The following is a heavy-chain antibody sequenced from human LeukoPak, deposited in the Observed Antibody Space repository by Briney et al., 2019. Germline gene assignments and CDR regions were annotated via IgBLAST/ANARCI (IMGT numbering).Heavy chain of an antibody. CDR1: GGSISISSYY. CDR2: IYYSGNT. CDR3: ASAVMGAVYYFDY. J-gene: IGHJ4*02. D-gene: IGHD2-8*01. Sequence: KPSETLSLTCTVSGGSISISSYYWGWIRQPPGKGLEWIGSIYYSGNTYYNPSLKSRVSISVDTSKNQFSLKLSSVTAAGTAVYYCASAVMGAVYYFDYWGQGTLVTVSS. V-gene: IGHV4-39*01.